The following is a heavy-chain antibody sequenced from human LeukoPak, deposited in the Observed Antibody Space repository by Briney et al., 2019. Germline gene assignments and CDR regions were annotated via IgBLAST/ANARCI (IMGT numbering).Heavy chain of an antibody. D-gene: IGHD3-10*01. CDR3: AKGGVTMGIIDY. CDR1: GFTFSSYS. V-gene: IGHV3-23*01. Sequence: GGSLRLSCAASGFTFSSYSMNWVRQAPGKGLEWVSVISGSGDSTYFIDSVKGRFTISRDNSKNTLDLQMNSLRAEDTAVYYCAKGGVTMGIIDYWGQGTLVTVSS. J-gene: IGHJ4*02. CDR2: ISGSGDST.